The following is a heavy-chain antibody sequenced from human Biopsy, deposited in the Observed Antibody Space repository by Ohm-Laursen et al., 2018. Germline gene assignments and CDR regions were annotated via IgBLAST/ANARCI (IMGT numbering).Heavy chain of an antibody. CDR2: IFNSANT. CDR1: RGSISSYY. CDR3: ARGDYFDSNGYFWFDP. J-gene: IGHJ5*02. Sequence: TLSLTCTVSRGSISSYYWSWIRQRPGKGLEWIGYIFNSANTYYNPSLKNLITISGDTSKNQFSLKLNSVTAADTAMYYCARGDYFDSNGYFWFDPWGQGTLVTVSS. D-gene: IGHD3-22*01. V-gene: IGHV4-31*01.